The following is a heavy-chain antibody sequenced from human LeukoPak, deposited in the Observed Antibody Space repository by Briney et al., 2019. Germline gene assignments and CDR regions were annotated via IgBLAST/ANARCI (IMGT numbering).Heavy chain of an antibody. D-gene: IGHD3-10*01. CDR3: ARWRDYGSSLYSYYYNMDV. V-gene: IGHV3-21*01. CDR1: GFTFSSYS. Sequence: GGSLRLSCAASGFTFSSYSMNWVRQAPGKGLEWVSSISSSSSYIYYADSVKGRFTISRDNAKNSLYLQMNSLRAEDTAVYYCARWRDYGSSLYSYYYNMDVWGKGTTVTISS. CDR2: ISSSSSYI. J-gene: IGHJ6*03.